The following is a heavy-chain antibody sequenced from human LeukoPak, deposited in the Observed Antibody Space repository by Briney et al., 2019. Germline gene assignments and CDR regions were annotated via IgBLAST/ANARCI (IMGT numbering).Heavy chain of an antibody. D-gene: IGHD4-17*01. Sequence: HAGGSLRLSCAASGFTFSSYWMSWVRQAPGKGLEWVANIKQDGSEKYYVDSVKGRFTISRDNAKNSLYLQMNSLRAEDTAVYYCARDPYGDYLPFDYWGQGTLVTVSS. CDR2: IKQDGSEK. CDR1: GFTFSSYW. CDR3: ARDPYGDYLPFDY. V-gene: IGHV3-7*01. J-gene: IGHJ4*02.